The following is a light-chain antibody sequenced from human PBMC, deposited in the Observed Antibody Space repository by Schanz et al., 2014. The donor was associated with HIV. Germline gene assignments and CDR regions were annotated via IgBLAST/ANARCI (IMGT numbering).Light chain of an antibody. CDR2: SND. CDR3: AAWDDRSDVL. CDR1: SSNIGSHT. V-gene: IGLV1-44*01. J-gene: IGLJ3*02. Sequence: QSVLTQPPSASGTPGQRVTISCSGSSSNIGSHTVNWYQQLPGTAPKLLMYSNDQRPSGVPDRFSGSKSGTSASLAISGLQSEDEADYYCAAWDDRSDVLFGGGTKLTVL.